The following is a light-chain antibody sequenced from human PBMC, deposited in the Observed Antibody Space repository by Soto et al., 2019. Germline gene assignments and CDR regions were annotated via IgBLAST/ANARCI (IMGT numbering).Light chain of an antibody. CDR1: QGIANY. V-gene: IGKV1-27*01. CDR3: QKYNGAPFT. Sequence: DIQMTQSPSSLSASVVDRVTITCRASQGIANYLAWYQQKPGKVPKLLIYAASTLEPGVPSRFSGSGFGTDFTLSISSLQPEDFATYYCQKYNGAPFTFGPGTKVDIK. CDR2: AAS. J-gene: IGKJ3*01.